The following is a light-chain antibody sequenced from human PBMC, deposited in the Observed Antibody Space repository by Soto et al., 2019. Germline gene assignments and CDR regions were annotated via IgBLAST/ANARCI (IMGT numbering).Light chain of an antibody. CDR1: SSDVGGYNY. CDR2: AVS. CDR3: SSYAGSNFYV. V-gene: IGLV2-8*01. Sequence: QSALTQPPSAFGSPEQSVTISCTGTSSDVGGYNYVSWYQQHPGKAPKLMIYAVSKRPSGVPDRFSGSKSGNTASLTVSGLQAEDEADYYCSSYAGSNFYVFGTGTKLTVL. J-gene: IGLJ1*01.